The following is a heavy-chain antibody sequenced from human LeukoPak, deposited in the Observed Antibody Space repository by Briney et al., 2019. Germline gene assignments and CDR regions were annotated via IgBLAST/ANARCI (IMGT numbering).Heavy chain of an antibody. CDR1: GGTFSSYA. CDR2: IIPIFGTA. Sequence: ASVKVSCKASGGTFSSYAISWVRQAPGQGLEWMGGIIPIFGTANYAQKFQGRVTITADESTSTAYMELRSLRSDDTAVYYCATSYIVGATDSFDYWGQGTLVTVSS. V-gene: IGHV1-69*13. D-gene: IGHD1-26*01. CDR3: ATSYIVGATDSFDY. J-gene: IGHJ4*02.